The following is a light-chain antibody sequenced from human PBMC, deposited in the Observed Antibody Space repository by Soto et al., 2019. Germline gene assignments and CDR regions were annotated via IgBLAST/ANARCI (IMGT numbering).Light chain of an antibody. CDR1: QSVSNNY. J-gene: IGKJ4*01. CDR3: QQYGSSPLT. CDR2: GAS. V-gene: IGKV3-20*01. Sequence: ESGLTLATGTLSLSPGERATLSFRAIQSVSNNYLAWYQQKPGQAPGLLIHGASSRATGIPDRFSGSGSGTDFTLTISRLEPEDFAVYYCQQYGSSPLTFCGGTKVDI.